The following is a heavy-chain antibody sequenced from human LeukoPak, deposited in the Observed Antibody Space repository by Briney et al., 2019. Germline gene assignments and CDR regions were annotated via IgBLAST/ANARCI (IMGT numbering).Heavy chain of an antibody. V-gene: IGHV3-30*02. CDR3: AKSLEYSGYEADPFDY. Sequence: GGSLRLSCAASGSTFSSYGMHWVRQAPGKGLEWVAFIRYDGSNKYYADSVKGRFTISRDNSKNTLYLQMNSLRAEDTAVYYCAKSLEYSGYEADPFDYWGQGTLVTVSS. CDR2: IRYDGSNK. D-gene: IGHD5-12*01. J-gene: IGHJ4*02. CDR1: GSTFSSYG.